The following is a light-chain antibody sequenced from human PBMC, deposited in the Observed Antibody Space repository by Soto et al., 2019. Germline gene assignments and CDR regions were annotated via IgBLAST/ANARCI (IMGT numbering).Light chain of an antibody. CDR3: QKYNSAPWT. CDR1: RGISNY. V-gene: IGKV1-27*01. CDR2: AAS. J-gene: IGKJ1*01. Sequence: DLEMTQSPTSLSASVGDRVTITCRASRGISNYLAWYQQKPGKVPKLLIYAASTLQSGVPSRFSGSGSGTDFTLTINSLQPEDVATYYCQKYNSAPWTFGQGTKVEIK.